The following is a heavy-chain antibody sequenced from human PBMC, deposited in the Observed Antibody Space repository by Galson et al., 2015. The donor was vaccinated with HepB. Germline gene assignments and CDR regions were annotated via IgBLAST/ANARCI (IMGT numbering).Heavy chain of an antibody. CDR2: INPNSGGT. D-gene: IGHD3-22*01. J-gene: IGHJ3*02. CDR3: ARGRYYYDSSGQDAFDI. CDR1: GYTFTGYY. V-gene: IGHV1-2*02. Sequence: SVKVSCKASGYTFTGYYMHWVRQAPGQGLEWMGWINPNSGGTNYAQKFQGRVTMTRDTSISTAYMELSRLRSDDTAVYYCARGRYYYDSSGQDAFDIWGQGTMVTVSS.